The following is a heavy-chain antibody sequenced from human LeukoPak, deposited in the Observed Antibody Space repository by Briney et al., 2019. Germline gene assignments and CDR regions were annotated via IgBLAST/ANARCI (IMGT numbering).Heavy chain of an antibody. CDR1: GGYISSSRYY. CDR2: IYYRGST. V-gene: IGHV4-39*01. J-gene: IGHJ6*03. Sequence: SETLSLTCTVSGGYISSSRYYWGWIRQPPGKGQEWIGSIYYRGSTYYNPSLKSRVTISVDTSKNQFSLKLSSVTAADTAVYYCASGRGIVGATTYYYYYYMDVWGKGTTVTVSS. D-gene: IGHD1-26*01. CDR3: ASGRGIVGATTYYYYYYMDV.